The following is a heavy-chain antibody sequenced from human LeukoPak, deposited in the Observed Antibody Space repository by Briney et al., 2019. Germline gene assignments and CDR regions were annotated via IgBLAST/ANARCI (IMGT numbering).Heavy chain of an antibody. D-gene: IGHD2-15*01. CDR3: ARQSRVLSGSGAIFQH. CDR2: MNPNSGNT. Sequence: GASVKVSCKASGYTFTSYDINWVRQATGQGLEWMGWMNPNSGNTGYAQKFQGRVTITRNTSISTAYMELSSLRSEDTAVYYCARQSRVLSGSGAIFQHWGQGTLVTVSS. CDR1: GYTFTSYD. V-gene: IGHV1-8*03. J-gene: IGHJ1*01.